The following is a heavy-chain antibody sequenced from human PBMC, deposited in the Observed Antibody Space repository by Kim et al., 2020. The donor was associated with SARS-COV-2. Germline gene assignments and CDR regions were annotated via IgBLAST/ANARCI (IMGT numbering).Heavy chain of an antibody. CDR2: ITWDGNNP. CDR3: VKDKERKFWFGGVADV. CDR1: GFAFDDFS. J-gene: IGHJ6*01. Sequence: GGSLRLSCAASGFAFDDFSMHWVRQVPGKGPEWVSLITWDGNNPYYLDSVRGRFTVSRDNSKNSLYLQMTRLQIEDSGAYYCVKDKERKFWFGGVADVWG. V-gene: IGHV3-43*01. D-gene: IGHD3-10*01.